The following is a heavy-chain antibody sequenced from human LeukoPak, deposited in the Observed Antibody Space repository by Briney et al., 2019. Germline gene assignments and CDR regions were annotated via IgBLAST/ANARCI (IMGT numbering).Heavy chain of an antibody. CDR3: ARWGITTFEDVEGDQFDP. V-gene: IGHV4-31*03. CDR2: IYYSGST. Sequence: SETLSLTCTVSGGSISSGGYYWSWIRQHPGKGLEWIGYIYYSGSTYYNPSLKSRVTISVDTSKNQFSLKLSSVTAADTAVYYCARWGITTFEDVEGDQFDPWGQGTLVTVSS. CDR1: GGSISSGGYY. J-gene: IGHJ5*02. D-gene: IGHD3-3*01.